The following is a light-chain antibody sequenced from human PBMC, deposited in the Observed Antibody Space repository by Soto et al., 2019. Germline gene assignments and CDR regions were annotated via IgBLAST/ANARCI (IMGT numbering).Light chain of an antibody. J-gene: IGKJ1*01. CDR3: QQTYTAPGT. CDR2: AAS. CDR1: QTIKTY. Sequence: DIQMTQSPSPLSASVGDSVTITCRASQTIKTYLNWYRHKPGKAPELLIYAASRLQSGVASRFSGSGSGTYFILTISSLQPDDLATYYCQQTYTAPGTFGQVTKVEI. V-gene: IGKV1-39*01.